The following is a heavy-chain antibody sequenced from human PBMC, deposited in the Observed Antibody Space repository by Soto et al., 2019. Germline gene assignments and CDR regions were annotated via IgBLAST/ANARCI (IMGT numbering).Heavy chain of an antibody. CDR3: AREFCSGGNCYTYYFDR. D-gene: IGHD2-15*01. CDR2: INTDGSNT. CDR1: GLTFNRYW. V-gene: IGHV3-74*01. J-gene: IGHJ5*02. Sequence: GGSLRLSCAASGLTFNRYWMHWVRHAPGKGLVWVSHINTDGSNTNYADSVKGRFTISRDNAKSTLFLQMNSLRDEDTAVYYCAREFCSGGNCYTYYFDRWGQGIPVTVSS.